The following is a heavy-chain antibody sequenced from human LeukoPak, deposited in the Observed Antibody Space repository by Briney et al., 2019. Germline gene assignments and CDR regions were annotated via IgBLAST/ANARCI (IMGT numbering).Heavy chain of an antibody. CDR2: IYPRDGST. CDR1: GYSFTDYY. CDR3: ARDQEGFDY. J-gene: IGHJ4*02. V-gene: IGHV1-46*01. Sequence: ASVKVSCKTSGYSFTDYYIHWVRQAPGQGLEWMGMIYPRDGSTSYAQKFQGRVTVTRDTSTSTVHMELSGLRSEDTAVYYCARDQEGFDYWGQGTLVTVSS.